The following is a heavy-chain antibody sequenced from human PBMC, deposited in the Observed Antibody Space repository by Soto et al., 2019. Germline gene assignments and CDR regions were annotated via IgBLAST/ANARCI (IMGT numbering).Heavy chain of an antibody. J-gene: IGHJ4*02. CDR3: ARVAPPPTQGYSGGWSFDY. CDR2: IIPIFGTA. D-gene: IGHD6-19*01. CDR1: GGTFSSYA. V-gene: IGHV1-69*01. Sequence: QVQLVQSGAEVKKPGSSVKVSCKASGGTFSSYAISWVRQAPGQGLEWMGGIIPIFGTANYAQKFQGRVTITADESTSTAYMELSSLRSEDTAVYYCARVAPPPTQGYSGGWSFDYWGQGTLVTVSS.